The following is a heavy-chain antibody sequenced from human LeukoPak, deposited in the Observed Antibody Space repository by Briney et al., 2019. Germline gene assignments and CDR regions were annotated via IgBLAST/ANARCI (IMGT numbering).Heavy chain of an antibody. CDR2: IYTSGST. CDR3: AREGGDGGPFDY. J-gene: IGHJ4*02. CDR1: GGSFSGYY. D-gene: IGHD4-23*01. Sequence: SETVSLPCAVYGGSFSGYYWSWIRQPAGKGLEWIGRIYTSGSTNYNPSLKSRVTISVDTSKNQFSLKLSSVTAADTAVYYCAREGGDGGPFDYWGQGTLVTVSS. V-gene: IGHV4-4*07.